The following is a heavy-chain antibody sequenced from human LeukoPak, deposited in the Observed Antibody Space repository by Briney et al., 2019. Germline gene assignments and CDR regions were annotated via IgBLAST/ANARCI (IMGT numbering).Heavy chain of an antibody. CDR2: IIPIFSTT. CDR1: GGTFSSDI. Sequence: GSSVKVSCKTSGGTFSSDIISWVRQAPGQGLEWMGEIIPIFSTTNYAQKFQGRVTITADKSTSAAYMELSSLRSEDTAVYYCARAGDLGGYSSGWTDYYMDVWGKGTTVTVSS. D-gene: IGHD6-19*01. CDR3: ARAGDLGGYSSGWTDYYMDV. V-gene: IGHV1-69*06. J-gene: IGHJ6*03.